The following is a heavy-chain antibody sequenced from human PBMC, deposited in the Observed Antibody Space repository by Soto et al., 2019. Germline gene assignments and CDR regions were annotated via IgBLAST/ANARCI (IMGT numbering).Heavy chain of an antibody. J-gene: IGHJ4*02. V-gene: IGHV1-58*02. Sequence: QMQLVQSGPEVKKPGTSVKVSCKASGFTFTSSAMQWVRQARGQRLEWIGWIVVGSGNTNYAQKFQERVTITRDMSTSTAYMELSSLRSEDTAVYYCAAGGAYCSSTSCRFGYWGQGTLVTVSS. CDR1: GFTFTSSA. CDR2: IVVGSGNT. D-gene: IGHD2-2*01. CDR3: AAGGAYCSSTSCRFGY.